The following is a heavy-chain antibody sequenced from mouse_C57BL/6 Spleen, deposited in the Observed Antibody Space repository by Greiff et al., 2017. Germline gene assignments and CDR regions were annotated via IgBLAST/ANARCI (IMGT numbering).Heavy chain of an antibody. D-gene: IGHD2-5*01. CDR1: GYTFTSYW. CDR3: ARSYSNYVGWFAY. V-gene: IGHV1-64*01. CDR2: IHPNSGST. Sequence: QVQLQQPGAELVKPGASVKLSCKASGYTFTSYWMHWVKQRPGQGLAWIGMIHPNSGSTNYNEKFKSKATLTVDKSSSTAYMQLSSLTSEDSAVYYCARSYSNYVGWFAYWGQGTLVTVSA. J-gene: IGHJ3*01.